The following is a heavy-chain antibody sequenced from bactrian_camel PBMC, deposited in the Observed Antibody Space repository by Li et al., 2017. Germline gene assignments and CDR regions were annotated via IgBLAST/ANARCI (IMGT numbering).Heavy chain of an antibody. V-gene: IGHV3S67*01. Sequence: VQLVESGGGSVQAGGTLRLACVVSGYAYGGNCLGWFRQHPGKEREGVAVVSTAGITFYADSVKGRFTISRDSAKSTVYLQLNNLQPRTPPRTTVRRGAVVVVNTVTPSTTGARGPRSPSP. CDR3: RRGAVVVVNTVTPSTT. D-gene: IGHD6*01. CDR1: GYAYGGNC. J-gene: IGHJ4*01. CDR2: VSTAGIT.